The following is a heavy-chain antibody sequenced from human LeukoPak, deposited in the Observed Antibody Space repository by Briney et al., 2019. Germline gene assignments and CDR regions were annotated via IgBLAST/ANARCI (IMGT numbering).Heavy chain of an antibody. CDR2: IYYSGST. V-gene: IGHV4-30-4*08. Sequence: SQTLSLTCAVSGGSLSSGDYYWSWIRQPPGKGLEWIGYIYYSGSTYYNPSLKSRVTISVDTSKNQFSLKLSSVTAADTAVYYCAGSSGWYVDYWGQGTLVTVSS. CDR3: AGSSGWYVDY. D-gene: IGHD6-19*01. CDR1: GGSLSSGDYY. J-gene: IGHJ4*02.